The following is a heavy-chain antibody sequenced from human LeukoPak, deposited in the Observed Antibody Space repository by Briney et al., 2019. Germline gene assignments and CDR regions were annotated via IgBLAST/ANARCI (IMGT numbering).Heavy chain of an antibody. D-gene: IGHD3-3*01. J-gene: IGHJ4*02. V-gene: IGHV3-48*03. Sequence: GGSLRLSCVASGFTFSSYEMNWGRPAPGKGLEWLSYISSGGSTIYYADSVKGRFHISRDNAKISLYLQMNSLRADGTAVYYWAGDRNDFWSGYDFWGRGTLVTVSS. CDR3: AGDRNDFWSGYDF. CDR1: GFTFSSYE. CDR2: ISSGGSTI.